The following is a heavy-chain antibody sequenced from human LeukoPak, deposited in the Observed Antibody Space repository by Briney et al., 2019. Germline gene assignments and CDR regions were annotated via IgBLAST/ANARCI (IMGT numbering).Heavy chain of an antibody. CDR2: INTNTGNP. CDR1: GYTFTSYA. Sequence: ASVKVSCKASGYTFTSYAMNWVRQAPGQGLEGMGWINTNTGNPAYAQGFTGRFVFSLDTSVSTAYLQISSLKAEETAVYYCARALSLDYSRHFDYWGQGTLVTVSS. V-gene: IGHV7-4-1*02. CDR3: ARALSLDYSRHFDY. J-gene: IGHJ4*02. D-gene: IGHD4-11*01.